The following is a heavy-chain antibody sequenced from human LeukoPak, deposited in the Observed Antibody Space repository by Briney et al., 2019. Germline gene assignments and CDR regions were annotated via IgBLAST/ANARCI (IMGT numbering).Heavy chain of an antibody. Sequence: SETLSLTCTVSGGSISSYYWSWIRQPPGKGLEWIGYIYYSGSTNYNPSLKSRVTISVDTSKNQFSLQLSSVTAADTAVYYCARSVAGTATSWGQGTLVTVSS. D-gene: IGHD6-19*01. V-gene: IGHV4-59*01. CDR1: GGSISSYY. CDR3: ARSVAGTATS. J-gene: IGHJ5*02. CDR2: IYYSGST.